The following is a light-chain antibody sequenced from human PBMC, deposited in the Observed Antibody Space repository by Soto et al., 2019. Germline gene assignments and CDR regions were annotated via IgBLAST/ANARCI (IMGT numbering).Light chain of an antibody. CDR3: SSYAGSNEV. V-gene: IGLV2-8*01. Sequence: QSALTQPPSASGSPGQSVTISCTGTSSDVGGYNYVSWYQQHPGKAPKLMIYEVSKRPSGFPDRCSGSKSGNTAYLPVYGLQDEDEDDYYCSSYAGSNEVFGGGTKLTVL. J-gene: IGLJ3*02. CDR2: EVS. CDR1: SSDVGGYNY.